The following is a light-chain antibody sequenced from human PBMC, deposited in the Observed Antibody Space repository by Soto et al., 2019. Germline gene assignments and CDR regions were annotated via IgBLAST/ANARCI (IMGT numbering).Light chain of an antibody. CDR3: QQYGSSPLT. J-gene: IGKJ4*01. CDR2: RAS. CDR1: QSVSSDY. Sequence: EIVLTQSPGTLSLSPGERATLSCRASQSVSSDYLAWYQQKPGQTPKVLIYRASSRATDIPDRFSGSGSGTDFTLTISRLEPEDFAVYYCQQYGSSPLTFGGGTKVEIK. V-gene: IGKV3-20*01.